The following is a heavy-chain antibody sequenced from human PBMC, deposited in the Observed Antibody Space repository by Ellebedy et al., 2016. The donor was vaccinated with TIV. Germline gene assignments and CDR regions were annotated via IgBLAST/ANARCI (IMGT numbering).Heavy chain of an antibody. V-gene: IGHV3-30-3*01. CDR2: ISYDGTHK. Sequence: GESLKISCAAYGFTFNVYAMHWVRQAPGKGLECVAVISYDGTHKNYADSVEGRFTISRDNSRNTLYLQMNSLRTEDTAVYYCVRDNVLIVGGTVGFFDFWGQGTLVTVSS. CDR1: GFTFNVYA. CDR3: VRDNVLIVGGTVGFFDF. D-gene: IGHD6-19*01. J-gene: IGHJ4*02.